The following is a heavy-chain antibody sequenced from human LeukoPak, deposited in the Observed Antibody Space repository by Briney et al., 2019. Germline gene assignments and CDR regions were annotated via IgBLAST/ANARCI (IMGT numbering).Heavy chain of an antibody. V-gene: IGHV3-23*01. J-gene: IGHJ4*02. CDR1: GFTFTNYA. Sequence: GSLRLSCAASGFTFTNYAMAWVRQAPGKGLEWVSSTSYSGLSTSYAGSVKGRFTISRDNSKNTVYLQMNSLRAEDTAVYYCAKDGLSQWLATSFDYWGQGSLVTVSS. CDR3: AKDGLSQWLATSFDY. D-gene: IGHD6-19*01. CDR2: TSYSGLST.